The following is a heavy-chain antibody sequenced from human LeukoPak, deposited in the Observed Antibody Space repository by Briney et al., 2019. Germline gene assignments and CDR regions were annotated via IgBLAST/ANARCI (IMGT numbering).Heavy chain of an antibody. V-gene: IGHV3-23*01. Sequence: QAGGSLRLSCAASGFTFSSYAMSWVRQAPGKGLEWVSAISGSGGSTYYADSVKGRFTISRDNSKNTLYLQMNSLRAEDTAVYYCAKDTGRGSYYGKVFICDYFDYWGQGTLVTVSS. J-gene: IGHJ4*02. CDR2: ISGSGGST. D-gene: IGHD1-26*01. CDR3: AKDTGRGSYYGKVFICDYFDY. CDR1: GFTFSSYA.